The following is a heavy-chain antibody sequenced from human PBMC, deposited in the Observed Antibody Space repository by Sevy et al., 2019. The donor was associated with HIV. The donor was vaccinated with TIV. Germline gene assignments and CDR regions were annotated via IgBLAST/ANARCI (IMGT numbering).Heavy chain of an antibody. J-gene: IGHJ4*02. V-gene: IGHV4-59*01. CDR1: GGSISSYY. Sequence: SETLSLTCTVSGGSISSYYWSWIRQPPGKGLEWIGYIYYSGRTNYNPSLKSRVTISVDTSKNQFSLKLSSVTAADTAVYYCASFAPDDSSGYYYFDYWGQGTLVTVSS. CDR3: ASFAPDDSSGYYYFDY. CDR2: IYYSGRT. D-gene: IGHD3-22*01.